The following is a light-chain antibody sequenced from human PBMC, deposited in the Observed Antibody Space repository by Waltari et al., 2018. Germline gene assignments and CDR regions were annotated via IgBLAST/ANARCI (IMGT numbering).Light chain of an antibody. CDR3: NSRDSSGNHVL. V-gene: IGLV3-19*01. CDR1: SLSSYY. J-gene: IGLJ2*01. CDR2: GKN. Sequence: SSELTQDPAVSVALGQTVRITCQGDSLSSYYASWYQQKPGQAPVLVIYGKNNRPSGIQDRISGSTSGNTASLTISGAQAEDEADYYCNSRDSSGNHVLFGGGTKLTVL.